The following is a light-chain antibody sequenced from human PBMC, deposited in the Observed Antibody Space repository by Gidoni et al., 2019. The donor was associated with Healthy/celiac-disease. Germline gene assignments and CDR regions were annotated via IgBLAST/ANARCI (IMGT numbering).Light chain of an antibody. V-gene: IGKV3-11*01. J-gene: IGKJ2*01. Sequence: ELVLTPSPATLSLSPGERATLSCRASQSVSSYLSWYQQKPGQAPRLLIDDASNRATGIPARLSGSGSGTDFTLTISRLEPEDFAVYYCQQRSNWPSVTFXQXTKLEIK. CDR2: DAS. CDR3: QQRSNWPSVT. CDR1: QSVSSY.